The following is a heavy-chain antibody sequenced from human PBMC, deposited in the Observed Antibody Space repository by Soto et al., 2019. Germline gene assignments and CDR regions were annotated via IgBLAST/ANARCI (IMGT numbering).Heavy chain of an antibody. Sequence: QVQLVESGGGVVQPGRSLRLSCAASGFTFSSYGMHWVRQAPGKGLEWVAVIWYDGSNKYYADSVKGRFTISRDNSKNTLYLQMNSLRAEDTVVYYCAREGGLLRYFDWLLLWIDYFDYWGQGTLVTVSS. CDR3: AREGGLLRYFDWLLLWIDYFDY. V-gene: IGHV3-33*01. CDR1: GFTFSSYG. D-gene: IGHD3-9*01. CDR2: IWYDGSNK. J-gene: IGHJ4*02.